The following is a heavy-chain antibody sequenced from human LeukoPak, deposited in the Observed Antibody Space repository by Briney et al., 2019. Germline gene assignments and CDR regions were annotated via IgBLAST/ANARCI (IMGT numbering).Heavy chain of an antibody. J-gene: IGHJ3*02. CDR2: ISYDGSNK. V-gene: IGHV3-30-3*01. D-gene: IGHD6-13*01. Sequence: TGGSLRLSCAASGFTFSSYAMHWVRQAPGKGLEWVAVISYDGSNKYYADSVKGRFTISRDNSKNTLYLQMNSLRAEDTAVYYCARDHIAAAGTFAFDIWGQGTMVTVPS. CDR3: ARDHIAAAGTFAFDI. CDR1: GFTFSSYA.